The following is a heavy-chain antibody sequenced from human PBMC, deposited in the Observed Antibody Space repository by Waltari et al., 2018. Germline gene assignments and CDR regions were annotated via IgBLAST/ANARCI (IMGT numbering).Heavy chain of an antibody. J-gene: IGHJ4*02. V-gene: IGHV4-4*02. Sequence: QVQLQESGPRLVTPSGPLSLPCAVSGDSTSGNYWWSWVRQSPEKGLEWIGQVHHSGKTHYNPSLQSRVAISVDKPKNQFSLNLNSVTAADTAIYYCAGDRAIGLFFDYWGRGTLVTVSS. CDR3: AGDRAIGLFFDY. D-gene: IGHD2-2*01. CDR1: GDSTSGNYW. CDR2: VHHSGKT.